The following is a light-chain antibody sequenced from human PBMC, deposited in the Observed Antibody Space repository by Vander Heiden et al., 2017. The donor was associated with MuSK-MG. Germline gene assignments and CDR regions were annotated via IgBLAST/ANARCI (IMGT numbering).Light chain of an antibody. CDR2: KDS. V-gene: IGLV3-25*03. CDR1: KQPDQY. Sequence: SSELTPPRSVSVSPGQTDPLTCSGDKQPDQYACWHQPAPGQAPVLIIFKDSQRPSGIPELFSGYSSGSTVTLTISGVQAEDEADYYCQSPDTIGTYVEFGGGTKLTVL. CDR3: QSPDTIGTYVE. J-gene: IGLJ2*01.